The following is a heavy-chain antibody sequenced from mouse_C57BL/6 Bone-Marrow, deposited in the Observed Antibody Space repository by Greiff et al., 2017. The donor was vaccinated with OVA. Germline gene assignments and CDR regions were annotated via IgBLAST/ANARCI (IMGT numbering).Heavy chain of an antibody. Sequence: EVKLMESGPELVKPGASVKISCKASGYSFTGYYMNWVKQSPEKSLEWIGEINPSTGGTTYNQKFKAKATLTVDKSSRIAYNQLKSLTSDDYAVYYCAGGGTGPFAYWGQGTLVTVSA. D-gene: IGHD4-1*01. J-gene: IGHJ3*01. CDR2: INPSTGGT. CDR3: AGGGTGPFAY. CDR1: GYSFTGYY. V-gene: IGHV1-42*01.